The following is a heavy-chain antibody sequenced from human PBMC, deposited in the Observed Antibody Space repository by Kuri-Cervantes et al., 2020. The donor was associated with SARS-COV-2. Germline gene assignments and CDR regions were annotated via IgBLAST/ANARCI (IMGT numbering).Heavy chain of an antibody. D-gene: IGHD6-6*01. J-gene: IGHJ3*02. Sequence: GGSLRLSCAASGFTFDDYAMHWVRQAPGKGLEWVSGISWNSGSIGYADSVKGRFTISRDNAKNSLYLQMNSLRAEDTAVYYCARDLPLGSSNKVCAFDIWGQGTMVTVSS. CDR2: ISWNSGSI. V-gene: IGHV3-9*01. CDR3: ARDLPLGSSNKVCAFDI. CDR1: GFTFDDYA.